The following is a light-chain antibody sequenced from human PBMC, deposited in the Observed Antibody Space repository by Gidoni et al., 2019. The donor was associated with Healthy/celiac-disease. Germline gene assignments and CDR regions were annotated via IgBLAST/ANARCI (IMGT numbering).Light chain of an antibody. V-gene: IGKV1-5*03. J-gene: IGKJ1*01. Sequence: DIQMTQSPSTLSASVGDRVTITCRASLSISSWLALYQQKPGKAPKRLIYKASSLECGVPSRFSGSGSGKEFTLTTSSRQHDDFETDYCKQYNSYSKAFGQGTQVESK. CDR2: KAS. CDR3: KQYNSYSKA. CDR1: LSISSW.